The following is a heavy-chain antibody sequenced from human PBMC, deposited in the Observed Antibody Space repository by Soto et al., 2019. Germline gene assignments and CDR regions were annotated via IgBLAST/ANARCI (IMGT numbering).Heavy chain of an antibody. CDR1: GYSFTSYW. CDR2: IDPSDSYT. CDR3: ARPFDDYGTGLGHYYGMDV. J-gene: IGHJ6*02. V-gene: IGHV5-10-1*01. Sequence: PGESLKISCKGSGYSFTSYWISWVRQMPGKGLEWMGRIDPSDSYTNYSPSFQGHVTISADKSISTAYLQWSSLKASDTAMYYCARPFDDYGTGLGHYYGMDVWGQGTKVTVSS. D-gene: IGHD3-10*01.